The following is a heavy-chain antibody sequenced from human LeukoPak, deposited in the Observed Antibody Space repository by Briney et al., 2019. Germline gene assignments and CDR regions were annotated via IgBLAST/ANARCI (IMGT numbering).Heavy chain of an antibody. CDR3: ARGRGGFWRTEIDY. CDR2: IYSGGST. J-gene: IGHJ4*02. V-gene: IGHV3-53*01. D-gene: IGHD3-3*01. CDR1: GFSIRTYW. Sequence: GGSLRLSCAASGFSIRTYWMTWVRQAPGKGLEWVSVIYSGGSTYYADSVKGRFTISRDNSKNTLYLQMNSLRAEDTAVYYCARGRGGFWRTEIDYWGQGTLVTVSS.